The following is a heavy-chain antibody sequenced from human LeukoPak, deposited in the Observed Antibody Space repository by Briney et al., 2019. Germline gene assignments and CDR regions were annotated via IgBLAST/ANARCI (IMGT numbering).Heavy chain of an antibody. Sequence: PGGSLRLSCAASGFTFDDSAVHWVRQASGKGLEWVGRIRSRANRYAAAYAASVKGRFTLSRDDSKNTAYLQMNSLTTEDTAVYYCTREQVVGDFDYGGQGTLVTVSS. D-gene: IGHD6-6*01. CDR1: GFTFDDSA. J-gene: IGHJ4*02. CDR2: IRSRANRYAA. V-gene: IGHV3-73*01. CDR3: TREQVVGDFDY.